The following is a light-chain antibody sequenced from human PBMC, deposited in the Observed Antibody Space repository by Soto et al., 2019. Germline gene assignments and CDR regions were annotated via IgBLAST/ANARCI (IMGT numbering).Light chain of an antibody. CDR1: QGIRSY. Sequence: DIQLTQSPSFLSASVGDRVTITCRASQGIRSYLAWYRQRPGKAPELLIYGASTLRPGGASRFSGSGSGTEITLTISSLQPEDFATYFCQQLNTFPPFFTFGPGTKVDIK. V-gene: IGKV1-9*01. J-gene: IGKJ3*01. CDR3: QQLNTFPPFFT. CDR2: GAS.